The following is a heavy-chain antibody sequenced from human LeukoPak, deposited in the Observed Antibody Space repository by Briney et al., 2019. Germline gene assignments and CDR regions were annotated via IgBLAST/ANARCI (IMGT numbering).Heavy chain of an antibody. CDR3: ARDLGDYWYFDL. J-gene: IGHJ2*01. D-gene: IGHD2-21*01. V-gene: IGHV3-23*01. CDR1: GFTFSSYA. CDR2: ISGSGGST. Sequence: GGSLRLSCAASGFTFSSYAMSWVRQAPGKGLEWVSAISGSGGSTYYADSVKGRFTISRDNSNNTLYLQMNSLRAEDTAVYYCARDLGDYWYFDLWGRGTLVTVSS.